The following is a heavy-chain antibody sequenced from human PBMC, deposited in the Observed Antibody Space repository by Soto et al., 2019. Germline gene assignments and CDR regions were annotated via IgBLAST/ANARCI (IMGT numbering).Heavy chain of an antibody. J-gene: IGHJ4*02. D-gene: IGHD6-13*01. CDR2: ISAYNGNT. CDR3: ARDDSSSWGKADY. CDR1: GYTFTNYG. Sequence: QVQLVQSGAEVKKPGASVKVSCKASGYTFTNYGFSWVLQAPGQGLEWMGWISAYNGNTNYAQKLQGRVTMTTDTSTSTGYMELMSLRSDDTAIYYCARDDSSSWGKADYWGQGTLVTVSS. V-gene: IGHV1-18*04.